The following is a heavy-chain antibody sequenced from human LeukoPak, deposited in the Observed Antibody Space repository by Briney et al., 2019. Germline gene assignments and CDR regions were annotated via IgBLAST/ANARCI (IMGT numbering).Heavy chain of an antibody. CDR3: ASTTRIAVAGTEY. CDR1: GFTFSSYW. CDR2: INSGSST. Sequence: PGGSLRLSCAASGFTFSSYWMHWVRQAPGKGLVWVSRINSGSSTTYADSVKGRFTISRDNAKNTLYLQMNSLRAEDTAVYYCASTTRIAVAGTEYWGQGTLVTVSS. J-gene: IGHJ4*02. V-gene: IGHV3-74*01. D-gene: IGHD6-19*01.